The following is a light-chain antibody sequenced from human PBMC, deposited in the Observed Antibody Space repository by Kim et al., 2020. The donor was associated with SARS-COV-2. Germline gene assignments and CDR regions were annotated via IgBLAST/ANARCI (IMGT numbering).Light chain of an antibody. CDR2: GSS. V-gene: IGKV3-20*01. J-gene: IGKJ1*01. Sequence: PWKRATHSCRPIQSDSSSYLGWYQQRPGQAPRLLIYGSSSRAPGIPGRFSVSGYGTDFTLTISSLEPEDFAVYYCQQYGSSPPWTFGQGTKMDIK. CDR3: QQYGSSPPWT. CDR1: QSDSSSY.